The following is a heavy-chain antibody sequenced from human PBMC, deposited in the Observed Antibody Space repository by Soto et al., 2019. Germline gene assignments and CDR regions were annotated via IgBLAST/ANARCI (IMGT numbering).Heavy chain of an antibody. V-gene: IGHV3-74*01. CDR2: INGDGSRI. CDR3: ARGIKNTYGMDV. J-gene: IGHJ6*02. CDR1: GFTFTDYW. D-gene: IGHD2-15*01. Sequence: EVQLVESGGGLVQPGGSLRLSCAASGFTFTDYWIHWVRRAPGKGLVWVSRINGDGSRISQADSVKGRCTISRDNALSTVYLQINSLRVEDTAVYYCARGIKNTYGMDVWGQGTTFTVSS.